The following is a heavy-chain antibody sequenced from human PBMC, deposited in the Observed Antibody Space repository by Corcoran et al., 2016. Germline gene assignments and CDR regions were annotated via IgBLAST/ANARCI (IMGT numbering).Heavy chain of an antibody. Sequence: QVQLQESGPGLVKPSETLSLTCTVSGGSISSYYWSWIRQPPGKGLEWIGYIYYSGSTNYNPSLKSRVTISVDTSKNQFSLQLSSVTAADTAVYYWASMFRSGWLLDWGDWGQGTLVTVSS. CDR1: GGSISSYY. CDR3: ASMFRSGWLLDWGD. D-gene: IGHD6-19*01. J-gene: IGHJ4*02. V-gene: IGHV4-59*01. CDR2: IYYSGST.